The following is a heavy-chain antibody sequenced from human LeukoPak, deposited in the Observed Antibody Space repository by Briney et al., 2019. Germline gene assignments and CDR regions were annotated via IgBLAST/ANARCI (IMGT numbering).Heavy chain of an antibody. CDR2: RYYSVST. CDR3: ARHTAMGSPLHY. Sequence: SETPSLTCTVSGGSLSSSAYYWGWIRQPPGKGLGWIGSRYYSVSTYYNPSLKTRVTISVDTSKNQFSLNLSSVTAADTAVYYCARHTAMGSPLHYWGQGTLVTVSS. D-gene: IGHD5-18*01. CDR1: GGSLSSSAYY. V-gene: IGHV4-39*01. J-gene: IGHJ4*02.